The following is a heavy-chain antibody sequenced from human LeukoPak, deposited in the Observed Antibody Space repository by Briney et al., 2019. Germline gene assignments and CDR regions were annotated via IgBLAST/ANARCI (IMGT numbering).Heavy chain of an antibody. V-gene: IGHV3-7*01. D-gene: IGHD1-1*01. CDR2: IGLDGIDT. Sequence: PGGSLRLSCEASGFSFSTSWMTWVRQAPGKGPQWVASIGLDGIDTRYADFVKGRFAVSRDNAKRSLYLQMYSLTVDDTAVFYCARDGNAGNDFDYWGQGTLVTVSS. CDR1: GFSFSTSW. CDR3: ARDGNAGNDFDY. J-gene: IGHJ4*02.